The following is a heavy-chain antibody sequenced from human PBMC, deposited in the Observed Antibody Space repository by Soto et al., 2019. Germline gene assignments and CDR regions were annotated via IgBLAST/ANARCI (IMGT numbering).Heavy chain of an antibody. CDR1: GGSINDADYY. CDR2: IYYSGNT. J-gene: IGHJ4*02. V-gene: IGHV4-30-4*01. D-gene: IGHD2-2*01. CDR3: ARKSRNAYYFDY. Sequence: QVQLQESGPGLVKPSQTLSLTCTVSGGSINDADYYWTWIRQPPGKGLEWIGYIYYSGNTYYNPSLQNRVTISLDKSNNQFSLSLSSVTAADPAVYYCARKSRNAYYFDYWGQGALVTVSS.